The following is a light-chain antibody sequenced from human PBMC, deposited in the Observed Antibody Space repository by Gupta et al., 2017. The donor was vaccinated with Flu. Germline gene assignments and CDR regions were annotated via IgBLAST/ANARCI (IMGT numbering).Light chain of an antibody. CDR1: NIGSKA. CDR2: DDS. J-gene: IGLJ2*01. CDR3: QVCDSSSDHVV. V-gene: IGLV3-21*02. Sequence: SSVLPPPHSASAAPGQTARTTCGGNNIGSKAVHWYQQKPGQSPVLIVNDDSDRPAGIPERFSGSNSGNTATLTITRVEAGDEADYYCQVCDSSSDHVVFGGGTKLTVL.